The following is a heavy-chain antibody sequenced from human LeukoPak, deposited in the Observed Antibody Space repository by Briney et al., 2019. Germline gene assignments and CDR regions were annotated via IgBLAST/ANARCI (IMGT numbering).Heavy chain of an antibody. D-gene: IGHD3-16*01. V-gene: IGHV1-2*02. CDR2: INPNSGGT. CDR3: ARDPWGYLRSFDY. Sequence: VASVKVSCKASGYIFTGYYMHWVRQAPGQGLEWMGWINPNSGGTNYAQKFQGGVTMTRDTSISTAYMELSRLRSDDTAVYYCARDPWGYLRSFDYWGQGTLVTVSS. J-gene: IGHJ4*02. CDR1: GYIFTGYY.